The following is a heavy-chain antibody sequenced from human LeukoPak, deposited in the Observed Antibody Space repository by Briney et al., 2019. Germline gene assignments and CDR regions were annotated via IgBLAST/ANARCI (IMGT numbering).Heavy chain of an antibody. CDR2: IYPRDSRT. D-gene: IGHD5-24*01. Sequence: GESLKISCKGSGYNFASYWVAWVRQMPGKGLEWMGVIYPRDSRTTYSPSFQGQVTISADKSISTAYLQLSSLKASDTAMYYCASYRDGYTYFDYWGQGTLVTVSS. CDR3: ASYRDGYTYFDY. V-gene: IGHV5-51*01. J-gene: IGHJ4*02. CDR1: GYNFASYW.